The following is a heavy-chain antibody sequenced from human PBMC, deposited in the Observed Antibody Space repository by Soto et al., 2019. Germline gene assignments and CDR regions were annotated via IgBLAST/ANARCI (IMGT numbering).Heavy chain of an antibody. CDR1: GGTFSSYA. J-gene: IGHJ5*02. D-gene: IGHD3-22*01. CDR2: IIPIFGTA. Sequence: GASVKVSCKASGGTFSSYAISWVRQAPGQGLEWMGGIIPIFGTANYAQKFQGRVTITADESTSTAYMELSSLRSEDTAVYYCAATPPEYYDSSGYYSRAPWGQGTLVTVLL. V-gene: IGHV1-69*13. CDR3: AATPPEYYDSSGYYSRAP.